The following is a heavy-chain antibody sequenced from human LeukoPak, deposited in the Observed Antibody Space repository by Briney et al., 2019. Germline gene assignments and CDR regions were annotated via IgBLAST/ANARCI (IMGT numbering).Heavy chain of an antibody. D-gene: IGHD6-19*01. J-gene: IGHJ4*02. CDR3: TIAVAGYFDY. CDR1: GFTFSSYE. V-gene: IGHV3-48*03. Sequence: GGSLRLSCAASGFTFSSYEMNWVRQAPGKGLEWVSYISSSGSTIYYADSVKGRFTISRDNAKNSLYLQMNSLRAEDTAVYYCTIAVAGYFDYWGQGTLVTVSS. CDR2: ISSSGSTI.